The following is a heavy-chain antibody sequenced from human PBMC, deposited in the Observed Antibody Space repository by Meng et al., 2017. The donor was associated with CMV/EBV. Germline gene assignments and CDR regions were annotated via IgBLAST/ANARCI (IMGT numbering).Heavy chain of an antibody. CDR1: GGSVSSGTYY. D-gene: IGHD6-19*01. Sequence: SETLSLTCTVSGGSVSSGTYYWSWIRQPPGKGLEWIGYVFYSGSTNYNPSLKSRVTISVDTSKNQFSLKLSSVTAADTAVYYCARLRIAVAGDFDYWGQGTLVTVSS. CDR2: VFYSGST. CDR3: ARLRIAVAGDFDY. V-gene: IGHV4-61*01. J-gene: IGHJ4*02.